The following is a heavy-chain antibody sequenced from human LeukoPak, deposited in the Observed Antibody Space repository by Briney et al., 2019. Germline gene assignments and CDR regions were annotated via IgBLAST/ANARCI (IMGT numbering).Heavy chain of an antibody. V-gene: IGHV3-21*01. CDR2: ISSSSNYI. CDR1: GFTFNTYS. D-gene: IGHD1-26*01. CDR3: AREVGVGSIFDY. J-gene: IGHJ4*02. Sequence: GGSLRLSYAVSGFTFNTYSMNWVRQAPGRGLEWVSTISSSSNYIYYGESVKGRFTVSRDNAKNSLYLQMKSLRAEDTAVYYCAREVGVGSIFDYWGQGTLVTVSS.